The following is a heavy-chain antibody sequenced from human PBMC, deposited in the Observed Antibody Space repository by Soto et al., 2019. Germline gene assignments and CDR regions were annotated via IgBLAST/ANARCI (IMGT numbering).Heavy chain of an antibody. V-gene: IGHV4-59*01. D-gene: IGHD6-25*01. Sequence: SETLSLTCTVSSDSISSYYWSWIRQPPGKRLEWIGYISYSGSTDYNPSLKSRVTISGDTSKNQFSLKVSSVTAADTAVYYCARGTSCQRPFDYWGQGTLVTFSS. CDR1: SDSISSYY. CDR2: ISYSGST. CDR3: ARGTSCQRPFDY. J-gene: IGHJ4*02.